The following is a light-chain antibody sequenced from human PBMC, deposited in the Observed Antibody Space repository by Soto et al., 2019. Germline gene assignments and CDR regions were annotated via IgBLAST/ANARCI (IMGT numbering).Light chain of an antibody. Sequence: QSALTQPASVSGSPGQSITISCTGTSSDVGGYDHVSWYQQHPGKAPKLIIYDVTIRPSGISHRFSGSKSDNTASLAVSGLQPEDEDDYYCSSYTNKDTLLFGGGTKLTVL. V-gene: IGLV2-14*03. CDR2: DVT. CDR1: SSDVGGYDH. CDR3: SSYTNKDTLL. J-gene: IGLJ2*01.